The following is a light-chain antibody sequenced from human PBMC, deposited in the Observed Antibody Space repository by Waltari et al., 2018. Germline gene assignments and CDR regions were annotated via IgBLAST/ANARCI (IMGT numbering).Light chain of an antibody. CDR3: QHRANWPLT. Sequence: EIVLTQSPATLSLSPGERATLSCRASQSISTYLGWYQQQPGQAPRLLIYDASKRATDIPARFSGSGSGTDFTLAISSLEPEDFAVYYCQHRANWPLTFGGGTRVEIK. J-gene: IGKJ4*01. V-gene: IGKV3-11*01. CDR1: QSISTY. CDR2: DAS.